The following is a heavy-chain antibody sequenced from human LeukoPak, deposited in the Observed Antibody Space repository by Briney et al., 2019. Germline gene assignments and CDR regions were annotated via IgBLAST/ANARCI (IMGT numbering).Heavy chain of an antibody. J-gene: IGHJ5*02. Sequence: GGSLRLSCAASGFTVSSNYMSWVRQAPGKGLEWVSVIYSGGSTYYADSVKGRFTISRDNSNNTLYLQMNSLRAEDTAVYYCAREATIFGVVMGNWFDPWGQGTLVTVSS. V-gene: IGHV3-66*02. CDR2: IYSGGST. CDR1: GFTVSSNY. D-gene: IGHD3-3*01. CDR3: AREATIFGVVMGNWFDP.